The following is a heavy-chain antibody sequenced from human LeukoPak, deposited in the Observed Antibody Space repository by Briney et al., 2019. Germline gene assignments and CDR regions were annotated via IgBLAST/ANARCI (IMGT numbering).Heavy chain of an antibody. Sequence: PGGSLRLSCAASGFTFSSYSMNWVRQAPGKGLEWVSSISSSSSYIYYADSVKGRFTISRDNAKNSLYLQMNSLRAEDTAVYYCARRSSLGNWFDPWGQGTLVTVSS. CDR3: ARRSSLGNWFDP. J-gene: IGHJ5*02. V-gene: IGHV3-21*01. CDR1: GFTFSSYS. CDR2: ISSSSSYI.